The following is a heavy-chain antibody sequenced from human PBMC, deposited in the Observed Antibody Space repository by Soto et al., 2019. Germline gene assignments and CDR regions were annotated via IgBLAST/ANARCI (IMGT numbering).Heavy chain of an antibody. Sequence: ASVKVSGKASGYTFTGYYMHWVRQAPGQGLEWMGWINPNSGGTNYAQKFQGRVTMTRDTSISTAYMELSRLRSDDTAVYYCARDRSRGYSYGPVGYWGQGTLVTVSS. V-gene: IGHV1-2*02. D-gene: IGHD5-18*01. J-gene: IGHJ4*02. CDR3: ARDRSRGYSYGPVGY. CDR2: INPNSGGT. CDR1: GYTFTGYY.